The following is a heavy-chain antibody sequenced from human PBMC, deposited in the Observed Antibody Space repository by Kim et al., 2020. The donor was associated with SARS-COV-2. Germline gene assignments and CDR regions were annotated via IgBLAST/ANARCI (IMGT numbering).Heavy chain of an antibody. Sequence: GGSLRLSCATSGFTFSAYDMNWVRQAPGKGLEWLSFITKRSTTIYYADSVEGRFTISRDNAKNSLFLQMNSLRDEDTAVYYCVRDRMGGAFDMWGQGTMVTVSA. CDR3: VRDRMGGAFDM. CDR2: ITKRSTTI. CDR1: GFTFSAYD. D-gene: IGHD3-16*01. V-gene: IGHV3-48*02. J-gene: IGHJ3*02.